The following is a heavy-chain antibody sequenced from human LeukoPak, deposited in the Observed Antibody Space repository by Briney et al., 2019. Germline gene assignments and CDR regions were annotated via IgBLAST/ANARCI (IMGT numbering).Heavy chain of an antibody. CDR2: INPNSGGT. J-gene: IGHJ6*02. Sequence: ASVKVSCKASGYTFTGYYMHWVRQAPGQGLEWMGWINPNSGGTNYAQKFQGRVTMTRDTSISTAYMELSRLRSDDTAVYYCARDGGITIFGGMDVWGQGTTVTVSS. CDR3: ARDGGITIFGGMDV. CDR1: GYTFTGYY. V-gene: IGHV1-2*02. D-gene: IGHD3-3*01.